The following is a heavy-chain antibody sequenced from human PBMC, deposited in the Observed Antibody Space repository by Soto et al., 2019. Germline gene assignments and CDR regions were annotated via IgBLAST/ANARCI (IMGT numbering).Heavy chain of an antibody. D-gene: IGHD3-10*01. CDR2: IYYSGST. CDR1: GGSITSSSYY. CDR3: ARPPHWLRGPGSYLGLSWFAP. Sequence: PSETLSLTCTVSGGSITSSSYYWGWIRKPPGKGLEWIGTIYYSGSTYYNPSLKSRVTISVDTSKNQFSLNLSSVTAADTAVYYCARPPHWLRGPGSYLGLSWFAPGGQGPLVTVSS. V-gene: IGHV4-39*01. J-gene: IGHJ5*02.